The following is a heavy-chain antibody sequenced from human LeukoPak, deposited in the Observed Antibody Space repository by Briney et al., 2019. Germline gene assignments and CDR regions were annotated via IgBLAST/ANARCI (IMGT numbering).Heavy chain of an antibody. J-gene: IGHJ3*02. CDR2: ISYDGSNK. CDR3: ARDRGSYSLYAFDI. Sequence: GGSLRLSCAASGFTFSSYGMHWVRQAPGKGLEWVAVISYDGSNKYYADSVKGRFTISRDNSKNTLYLQMNSLRAEDTAVYYCARDRGSYSLYAFDIWGQGTMVTVSS. V-gene: IGHV3-30*19. D-gene: IGHD1-26*01. CDR1: GFTFSSYG.